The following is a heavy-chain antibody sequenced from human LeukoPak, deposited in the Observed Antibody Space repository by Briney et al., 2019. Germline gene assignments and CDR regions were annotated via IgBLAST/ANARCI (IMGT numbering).Heavy chain of an antibody. CDR2: IKQDGSEK. V-gene: IGHV3-7*01. CDR3: ARAGRSYYGSGSYYNH. J-gene: IGHJ5*02. CDR1: GFTFSSYW. D-gene: IGHD3-10*01. Sequence: GGSLRLSCAASGFTFSSYWISWVRQAPGKGLEWVANIKQDGSEKYYVDSVKGRFTISRDNAKNSLYLQMNSLRAEDTAVYYCARAGRSYYGSGSYYNHWGQGTLVTVAS.